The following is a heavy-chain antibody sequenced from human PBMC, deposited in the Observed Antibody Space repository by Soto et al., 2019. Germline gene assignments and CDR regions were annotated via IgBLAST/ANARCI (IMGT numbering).Heavy chain of an antibody. CDR1: GGSISSSNR. V-gene: IGHV4-4*02. J-gene: IGHJ6*02. CDR3: ARTYYYGSGSYRSNYYYGMDV. CDR2: IYHSGST. Sequence: SETLSLTCAVSGGSISSSNRWSWVRQPPGKGLEWIGEIYHSGSTNYNPSLKSRVTISVDKSKNQFSLKLSSVTAADTAVYYCARTYYYGSGSYRSNYYYGMDVWGQGTTVTV. D-gene: IGHD3-10*01.